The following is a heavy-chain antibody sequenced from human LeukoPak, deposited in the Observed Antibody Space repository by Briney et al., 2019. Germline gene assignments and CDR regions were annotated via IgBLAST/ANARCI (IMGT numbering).Heavy chain of an antibody. J-gene: IGHJ3*02. D-gene: IGHD2-21*02. V-gene: IGHV1-18*01. CDR3: ARVEVVVVTDILIHGFHI. CDR2: ISAYNGNT. CDR1: GYTVTSHG. Sequence: ASVNVSFNAYGYTVTSHGSSWVRQAPGQGLEWMGWISAYNGNTNYAQKLQGRVTMTTDTSTSTAYVELRSLRSDDTAVYHCARVEVVVVTDILIHGFHIWCHVTMVTVSS.